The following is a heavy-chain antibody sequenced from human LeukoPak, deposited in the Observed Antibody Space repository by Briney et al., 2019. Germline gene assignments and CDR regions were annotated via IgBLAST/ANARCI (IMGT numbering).Heavy chain of an antibody. D-gene: IGHD4-17*01. CDR1: GGSFSGYY. J-gene: IGHJ1*01. CDR3: ARDRYSYGEAEYFQH. V-gene: IGHV4-34*01. Sequence: SETLSLTCAVYGGSFSGYYWSWIRQPPGKGLEWIGEINHSGSTNYNPSLKSRVTISVDTSKNQFSLKLSSVTAADTAVYYCARDRYSYGEAEYFQHWGQGTLVTVSS. CDR2: INHSGST.